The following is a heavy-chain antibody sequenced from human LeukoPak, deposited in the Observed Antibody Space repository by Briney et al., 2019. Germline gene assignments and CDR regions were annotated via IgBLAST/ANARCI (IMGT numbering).Heavy chain of an antibody. CDR3: AKDQGSYGMDV. Sequence: PGGSLRLSCAASGFTFSSYAMSWVRQGPGKGLEWVSAISGNGGKTYYADSVKGRFTISRDNSRSTLYLQMNSLRAEGTAIYYCAKDQGSYGMDVWGQGTTVTVSS. D-gene: IGHD3-10*01. V-gene: IGHV3-23*01. CDR1: GFTFSSYA. J-gene: IGHJ6*02. CDR2: ISGNGGKT.